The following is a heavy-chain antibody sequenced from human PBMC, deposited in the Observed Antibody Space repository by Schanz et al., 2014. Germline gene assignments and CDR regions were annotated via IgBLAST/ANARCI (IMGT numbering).Heavy chain of an antibody. CDR1: GFSLNTYG. Sequence: QAQLMESGGGVVQPGTSLILSCSVSGFSLNTYGIHWFRQPAGKGLEWVAVIWYDENNKYYADSVKGRFTMSRDNSKSTLYLQMNSLRAEDTAVYYCARANYRRKINFDYWGRGTLVTVSS. CDR3: ARANYRRKINFDY. D-gene: IGHD3-10*01. V-gene: IGHV3-33*01. CDR2: IWYDENNK. J-gene: IGHJ4*02.